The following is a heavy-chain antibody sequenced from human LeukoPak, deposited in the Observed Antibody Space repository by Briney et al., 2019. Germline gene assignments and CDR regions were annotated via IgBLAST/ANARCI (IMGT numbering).Heavy chain of an antibody. V-gene: IGHV3-23*01. Sequence: PGGSLRLSCAASGFTFSSYGITWVRQAPGKGLEWVSTISATGGSTYYAGSVKGRFTISRDNSKDTLYLQMNSLRAEDTAVYYCAKGGYSSGWRNYFDYWGRGTLVTVSS. CDR3: AKGGYSSGWRNYFDY. J-gene: IGHJ4*02. D-gene: IGHD6-19*01. CDR2: ISATGGST. CDR1: GFTFSSYG.